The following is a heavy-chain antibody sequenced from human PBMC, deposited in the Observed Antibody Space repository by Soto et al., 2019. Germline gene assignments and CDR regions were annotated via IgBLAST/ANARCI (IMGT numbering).Heavy chain of an antibody. CDR3: VRRHVSATGIDWFDP. Sequence: QVQLVQSGTEVKKPGASVKVSCKASGYTFTSYGIHWVRQAPGQRLEWMGWINAANGDTKYSPKFQGRVTITRDTSASTAYMELSSLRSGDTAVYYCVRRHVSATGIDWFDPWGQGTLVTVSS. J-gene: IGHJ5*02. V-gene: IGHV1-3*01. CDR2: INAANGDT. D-gene: IGHD6-13*01. CDR1: GYTFTSYG.